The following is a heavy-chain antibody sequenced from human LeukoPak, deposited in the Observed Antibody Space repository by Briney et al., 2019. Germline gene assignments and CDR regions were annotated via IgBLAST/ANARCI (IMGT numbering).Heavy chain of an antibody. Sequence: GGSLRLSCAASGFTFSSYWMNWARQAPGKGPEWVANVNKDGSEKYYVDSVKGRFTISRDTAKNSLYLQMNNLRAEDTAFYYCARNNDMDVWGQGTTVIVSS. CDR1: GFTFSSYW. J-gene: IGHJ6*02. V-gene: IGHV3-7*03. CDR3: ARNNDMDV. CDR2: VNKDGSEK. D-gene: IGHD1/OR15-1a*01.